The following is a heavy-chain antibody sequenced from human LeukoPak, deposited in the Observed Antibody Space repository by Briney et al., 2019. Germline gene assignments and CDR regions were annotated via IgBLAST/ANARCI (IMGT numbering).Heavy chain of an antibody. CDR2: INPNSGDT. J-gene: IGHJ4*02. D-gene: IGHD3-16*01. Sequence: SVKVSCKASGYTFTAYYMHWVRQAPGQGLEWMGWINPNSGDTTYAQKFQDRVTMTRDTSISTAYMELSSLRSDDTAVYYCSPGTYTYDYWGQGTLVTVTS. CDR1: GYTFTAYY. CDR3: SPGTYTYDY. V-gene: IGHV1-2*02.